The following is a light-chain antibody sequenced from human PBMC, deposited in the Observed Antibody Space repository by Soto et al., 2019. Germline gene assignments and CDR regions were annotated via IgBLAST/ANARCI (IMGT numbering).Light chain of an antibody. CDR2: DTS. J-gene: IGKJ4*01. CDR3: QQRSNWPPT. CDR1: QSVSTY. Sequence: DIVLTQSPATLSLSPGERATISFRASQSVSTYLAWYQQKPGQAPRLLIHDTSNRATGIPARFSGSGSGTDFTLTISSLEPEDFAVYYCQQRSNWPPTFGGGTKVEIK. V-gene: IGKV3-11*01.